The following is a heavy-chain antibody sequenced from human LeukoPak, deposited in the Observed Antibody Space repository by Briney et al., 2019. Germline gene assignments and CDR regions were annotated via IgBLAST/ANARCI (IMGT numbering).Heavy chain of an antibody. CDR3: ARDGRYCTNGVCLNAFDI. V-gene: IGHV4-4*02. Sequence: PSETLSLTCAVSGGSISSSNWWSWARQPPGKGLEWIGEIYHSGSTNYNPSLKSRVTISVDKSKNQFSLKLSSVTAADTAVYYCARDGRYCTNGVCLNAFDIWGQGTMVTVSS. CDR2: IYHSGST. J-gene: IGHJ3*02. D-gene: IGHD2-8*01. CDR1: GGSISSSNW.